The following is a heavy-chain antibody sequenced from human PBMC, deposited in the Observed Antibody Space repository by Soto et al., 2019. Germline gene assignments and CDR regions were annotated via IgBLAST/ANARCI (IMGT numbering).Heavy chain of an antibody. D-gene: IGHD5-18*01. Sequence: PGESLKISCQGSGYSFTSYWIGWVRQMPGKGLELMGIIYPGDSDTRYSPSFQGQVTISADKSIRTAYLQWSSLKASDTAMYYCARREDTAIALDYWGQGTLVTVSS. CDR2: IYPGDSDT. J-gene: IGHJ4*02. CDR1: GYSFTSYW. V-gene: IGHV5-51*01. CDR3: ARREDTAIALDY.